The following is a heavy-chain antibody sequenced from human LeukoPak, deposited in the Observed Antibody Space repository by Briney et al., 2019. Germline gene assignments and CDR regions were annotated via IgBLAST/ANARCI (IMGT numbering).Heavy chain of an antibody. CDR2: ISHDGRNK. Sequence: GGSLRLSCAASGFTFSSYTIHWVRQAPGKGLEWVTLISHDGRNKNYAESVKGRFTISRDNSKKTLYLEVNSLRPEDTAVYYCARGSHQDYFGSMTYLFDYWGQGSLVTVSS. J-gene: IGHJ4*02. CDR3: ARGSHQDYFGSMTYLFDY. CDR1: GFTFSSYT. V-gene: IGHV3-30*04. D-gene: IGHD3-10*01.